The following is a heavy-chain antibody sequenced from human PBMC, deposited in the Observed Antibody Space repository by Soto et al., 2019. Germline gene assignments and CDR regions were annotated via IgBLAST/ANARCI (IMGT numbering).Heavy chain of an antibody. D-gene: IGHD5-12*01. V-gene: IGHV1-2*02. CDR1: GDSFSAFY. CDR3: ARASGGATATLYYYYFYMDV. Sequence: QVQLVQSGAEVKKPGASVKVSCKTSGDSFSAFYLHWVRQAPGQGLEWLGWINPNGGATKYAQKLRGRVGMTRDTSIRTAYLELSSLRSDDTAIYYCARASGGATATLYYYYFYMDVWGKGTTVTVSS. CDR2: INPNGGAT. J-gene: IGHJ6*03.